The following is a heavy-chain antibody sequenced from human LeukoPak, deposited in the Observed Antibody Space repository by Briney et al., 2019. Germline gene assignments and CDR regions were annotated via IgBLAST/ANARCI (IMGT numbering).Heavy chain of an antibody. CDR2: ISGSGGST. J-gene: IGHJ4*02. V-gene: IGHV3-23*01. D-gene: IGHD4-23*01. Sequence: GGSLRLSCAASGFTFSSYGMHWVRQAPGKGLEWVSAISGSGGSTYYADSVKGRFTISRDNSKNTLYLQMNGLRAEDTAVYYCAKGDDYGGNSAVFDYWGQGTLVTVSS. CDR3: AKGDDYGGNSAVFDY. CDR1: GFTFSSYG.